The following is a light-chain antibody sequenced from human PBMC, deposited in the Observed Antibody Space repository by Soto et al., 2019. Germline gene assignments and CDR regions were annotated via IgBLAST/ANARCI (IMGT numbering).Light chain of an antibody. CDR3: QQYNNWPGT. V-gene: IGKV3-15*01. CDR2: GAS. J-gene: IGKJ5*01. CDR1: QSVSSN. Sequence: ILMTQSPAPLAVSPGERATISCGASQSVSSNLAWYQQKPGQAPRLLIYGASTRATGIPARSSGSGSGTEFTLTISSLQSEDFAVYYCQQYNNWPGTFGQGTRLEIK.